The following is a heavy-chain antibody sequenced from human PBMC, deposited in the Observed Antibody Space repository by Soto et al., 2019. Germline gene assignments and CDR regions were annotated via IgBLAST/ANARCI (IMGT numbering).Heavy chain of an antibody. D-gene: IGHD3-10*01. CDR2: IIPIFGTA. CDR3: ASGGYYGSGSYYVFDY. J-gene: IGHJ4*02. V-gene: IGHV1-69*01. CDR1: GGTFSSYA. Sequence: QVQLVQSGAEVKKPRSSVKVSCKASGGTFSSYAISWVRQAPGQGLEWMGGIIPIFGTANYAQKFQGRVTITADESTSTAYMELSSLRSEDTAVYYCASGGYYGSGSYYVFDYWGQGTLVTVSS.